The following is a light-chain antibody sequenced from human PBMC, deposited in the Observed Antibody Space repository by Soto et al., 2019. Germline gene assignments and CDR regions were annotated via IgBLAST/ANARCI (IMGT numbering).Light chain of an antibody. CDR1: QSVSSSY. V-gene: IGKV3-20*01. Sequence: EIVLTQSPGTLSLSPGERATLSCRASQSVSSSYLAWYQQKPGQAPRLLIYGASSRATGIPDRFSGSGSGTDFTLTISSLETEDFAVYYCQQYDSLPLTFGVGTKVEIK. CDR2: GAS. CDR3: QQYDSLPLT. J-gene: IGKJ4*01.